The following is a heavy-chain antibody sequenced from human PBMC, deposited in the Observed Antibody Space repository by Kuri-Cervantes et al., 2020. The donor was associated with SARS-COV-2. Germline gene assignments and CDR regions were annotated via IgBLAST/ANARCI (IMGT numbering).Heavy chain of an antibody. Sequence: SQTLSLTCAVYGGSFSGYYWSWIRQPPGKGPEWIGEINHSGSTNYNPSLKSRVTISVDTSKNQFSLKLSSVTAADTAVYYCARSAGVLRFLEWLRGPFDYWGQGTLVTVSS. D-gene: IGHD3-3*01. CDR2: INHSGST. CDR3: ARSAGVLRFLEWLRGPFDY. J-gene: IGHJ4*02. V-gene: IGHV4-34*01. CDR1: GGSFSGYY.